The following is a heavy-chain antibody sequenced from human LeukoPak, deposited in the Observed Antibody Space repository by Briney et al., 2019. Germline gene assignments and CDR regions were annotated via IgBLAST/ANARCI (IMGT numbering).Heavy chain of an antibody. Sequence: GGSLRLSCAASGSTFSSYWMSWVSQAPGKGLEWVANIKQDGSEKYYVDSVKGRFTISRDNAKNSLYLQMNSLRAEDTAVYYCARGRWFDPWGQGTLVTVSS. J-gene: IGHJ5*02. CDR1: GSTFSSYW. CDR2: IKQDGSEK. CDR3: ARGRWFDP. V-gene: IGHV3-7*01.